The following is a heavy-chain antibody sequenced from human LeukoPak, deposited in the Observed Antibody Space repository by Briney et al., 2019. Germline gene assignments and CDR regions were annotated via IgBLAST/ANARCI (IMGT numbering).Heavy chain of an antibody. CDR2: ISSSSSYI. Sequence: GGSLRLSCAASGFTFSSYSMNWVRQAPGKGLEWVSSISSSSSYIYYADSVKGRFTISRDNSKNTLYLQMNSLRAEDTALYYCAKVSDNWYYFDYWGQGTLVTVSS. V-gene: IGHV3-21*04. CDR1: GFTFSSYS. CDR3: AKVSDNWYYFDY. J-gene: IGHJ4*02. D-gene: IGHD1-1*01.